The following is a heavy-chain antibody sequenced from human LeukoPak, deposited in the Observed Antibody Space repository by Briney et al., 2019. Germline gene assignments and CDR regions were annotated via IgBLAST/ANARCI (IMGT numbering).Heavy chain of an antibody. CDR3: ARDSEAVANHFDY. CDR2: IIPIFGTA. CDR1: GGTFSIYA. Sequence: SVKVSCKASGGTFSIYAISWVRQAPGQGLEWMGGIIPIFGTANYAQKFQGRVTITADESTSTAYMELSSLRSEDTAVYYCARDSEAVANHFDYWGQGTLVTVSS. V-gene: IGHV1-69*13. D-gene: IGHD6-19*01. J-gene: IGHJ4*02.